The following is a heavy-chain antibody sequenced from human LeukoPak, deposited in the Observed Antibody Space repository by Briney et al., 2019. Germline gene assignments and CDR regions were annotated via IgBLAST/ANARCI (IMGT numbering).Heavy chain of an antibody. CDR1: GFTFSRYA. CDR3: AKGGPYYDSSGLLDY. V-gene: IGHV3-23*01. Sequence: GGSLRLSCAASGFTFSRYAMSWVRQAPGKGLEWVSTISGSAGSTYYADSVKGRFTFSRDNSKNTLYLQMNSLKAEDTAVYYCAKGGPYYDSSGLLDYWGQGTLVTVSS. D-gene: IGHD3-22*01. J-gene: IGHJ4*02. CDR2: ISGSAGST.